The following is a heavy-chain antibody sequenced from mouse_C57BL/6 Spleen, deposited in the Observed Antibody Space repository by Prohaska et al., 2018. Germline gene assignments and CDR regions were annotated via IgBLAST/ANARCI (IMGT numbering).Heavy chain of an antibody. D-gene: IGHD2-3*01. CDR3: ASGDGYSLFAY. V-gene: IGHV2-6*01. Sequence: GVGSTNYNSALKSRLSISKDNSKSQVFLKMNSLQTDDTAMYYCASGDGYSLFAYWGQGTLVTVSA. J-gene: IGHJ3*01. CDR2: GVGST.